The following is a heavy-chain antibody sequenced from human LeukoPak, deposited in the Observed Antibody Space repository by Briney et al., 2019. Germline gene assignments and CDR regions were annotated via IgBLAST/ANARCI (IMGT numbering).Heavy chain of an antibody. CDR3: AKRDFDDYFDY. V-gene: IGHV3-23*01. D-gene: IGHD3-9*01. J-gene: IGHJ4*02. CDR2: ISDSGGST. Sequence: GGSLRLSCAASGFTFSSYAMSWVRQTPGKGLEWVSGISDSGGSTYYADSVKGRFTISRDNSKNTLYLQMNSLRAEDTALYYCAKRDFDDYFDYWGQGTLVTVSS. CDR1: GFTFSSYA.